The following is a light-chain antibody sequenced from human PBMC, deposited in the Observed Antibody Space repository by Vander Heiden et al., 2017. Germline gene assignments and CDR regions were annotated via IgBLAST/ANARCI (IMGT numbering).Light chain of an antibody. CDR3: QSYDSSLSGST. CDR2: GNT. J-gene: IGLJ2*01. V-gene: IGLV1-40*01. CDR1: SSNIGAGYE. Sequence: QSVLPQPPAVPGAPGQRVTISCTGSSSNIGAGYEVHWYQQLPGTAPKLLIYGNTNRPSGVPDRFSGSKSGTSASLAITGLQAEDEADYYCQSYDSSLSGSTFGGGTKLTGL.